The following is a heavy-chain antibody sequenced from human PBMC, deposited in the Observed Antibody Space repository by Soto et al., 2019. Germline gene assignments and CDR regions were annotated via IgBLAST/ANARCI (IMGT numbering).Heavy chain of an antibody. CDR3: VQGRYPTMATPLDH. CDR1: GFTFDNCA. J-gene: IGHJ5*02. V-gene: IGHV3-9*01. CDR2: ISWDSTTV. Sequence: GGSLRLSCSASGFTFDNCAMHWVRQAPGKGLEWVSGISWDSTTVGYADSVKGRFTISRDDAKNSLYLQTNSLRREDTALYYCVQGRYPTMATPLDHWGQGTLVTVSS. D-gene: IGHD1-1*01.